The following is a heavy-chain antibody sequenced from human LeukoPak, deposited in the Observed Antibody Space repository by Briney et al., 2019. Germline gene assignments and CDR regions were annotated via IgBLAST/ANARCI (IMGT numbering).Heavy chain of an antibody. V-gene: IGHV3-30-3*01. CDR1: GFTFSSYA. D-gene: IGHD2-2*01. Sequence: GGSLRLSCAASGFTFSSYAMHWVHQAPGKGLEWVAVISYDGSNKYYADSVKGRFTISRDNSKNTLYLQMNSLRAEDTAVYYCARDAGSSTSSGKYYYYYGMDVWGQGTTVTVSS. CDR2: ISYDGSNK. CDR3: ARDAGSSTSSGKYYYYYGMDV. J-gene: IGHJ6*02.